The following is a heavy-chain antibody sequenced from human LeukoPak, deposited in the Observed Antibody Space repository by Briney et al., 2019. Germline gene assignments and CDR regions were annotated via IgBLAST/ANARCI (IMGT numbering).Heavy chain of an antibody. CDR1: GGTFSSYA. CDR2: IIPIFGTA. J-gene: IGHJ4*02. Sequence: VASVKVSCKASGGTFSSYAISWVRQAPGQGLEWMGGIIPIFGTANYAQKFQGRVTITTDESTSTAYMELSSLRSEDTAVYYCARCGSYQGEYYLDYWGQGTLVTVSS. V-gene: IGHV1-69*05. D-gene: IGHD1-26*01. CDR3: ARCGSYQGEYYLDY.